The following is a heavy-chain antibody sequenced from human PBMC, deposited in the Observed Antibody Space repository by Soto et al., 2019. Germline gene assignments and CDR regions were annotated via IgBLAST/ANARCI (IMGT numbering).Heavy chain of an antibody. J-gene: IGHJ4*02. V-gene: IGHV1-69*09. CDR2: INPLSGIS. D-gene: IGHD2-2*01. Sequence: QVQLVQSGAEVKKPESSVKVSCKTSGGTFVRHVISWVRQAPGQGPEWMGKINPLSGISNYAQKVQDRVTFTADTDSSTAYMELSSLRADDTAVYYCAAPACAATWCSPSHNLDHWGQGTLVTVSS. CDR1: GGTFVRHV. CDR3: AAPACAATWCSPSHNLDH.